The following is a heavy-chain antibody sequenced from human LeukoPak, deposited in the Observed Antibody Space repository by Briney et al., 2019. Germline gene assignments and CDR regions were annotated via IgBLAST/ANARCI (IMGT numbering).Heavy chain of an antibody. CDR1: GGSFSGYY. V-gene: IGHV4-59*12. J-gene: IGHJ3*02. D-gene: IGHD1-26*01. CDR2: IYYSGST. CDR3: ARDRRELSGRDPEHDAFDI. Sequence: ASETLSLTCAVYGGSFSGYYWSWIRQPPGKGLEWIGYIYYSGSTNYNPSLKSRVTISVDTSKNQFSLKLSSVTAADTAVYYCARDRRELSGRDPEHDAFDIWGQGTMVTVSS.